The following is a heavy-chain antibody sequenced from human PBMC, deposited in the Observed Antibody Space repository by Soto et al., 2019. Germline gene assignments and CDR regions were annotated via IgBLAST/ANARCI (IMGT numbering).Heavy chain of an antibody. Sequence: QVQLQESGTGLVKPSQTLSLTCTVSGGSISSGGYYWSWIRQHPGKGMEWIGYIYYSGSTYYNPALKSRVTIGGDTSTNQFSLKLSSVTAADTAVYYCASPGATKGRRAFDIWGQGTMVTFSS. CDR3: ASPGATKGRRAFDI. D-gene: IGHD1-26*01. CDR1: GGSISSGGYY. CDR2: IYYSGST. V-gene: IGHV4-31*03. J-gene: IGHJ3*02.